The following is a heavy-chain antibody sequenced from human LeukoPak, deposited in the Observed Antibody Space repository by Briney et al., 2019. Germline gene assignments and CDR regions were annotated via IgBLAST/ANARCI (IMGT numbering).Heavy chain of an antibody. J-gene: IGHJ6*03. CDR1: GFTFNIYA. CDR2: ISYDESDK. V-gene: IGHV3-30*04. Sequence: GGSLRLSCAASGFTFNIYAMHWVRQAPGKGLEWVAVISYDESDKYYADSVKGRFTISRDNSKNTLYLQMNSLRPEDTALYYCAKDAGGYYYYYMGVWGKGTTVTISS. CDR3: AKDAGGYYYYYMGV. D-gene: IGHD1-26*01.